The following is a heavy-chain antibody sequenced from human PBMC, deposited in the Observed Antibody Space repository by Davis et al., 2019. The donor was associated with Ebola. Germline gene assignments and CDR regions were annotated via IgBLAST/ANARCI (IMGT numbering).Heavy chain of an antibody. Sequence: SETLSLTCSVSGGPISSGDYYWSWIRQPPGKGLKWIGYSCYSEGTFYNPSLRSRVSVSLDTSKNQFSLMVTSVTAADTAVYYCARHHARSRSLVPFDIWGQGTMVTVSS. V-gene: IGHV4-30-4*01. CDR3: ARHHARSRSLVPFDI. CDR2: SCYSEGT. D-gene: IGHD6-6*01. J-gene: IGHJ3*02. CDR1: GGPISSGDYY.